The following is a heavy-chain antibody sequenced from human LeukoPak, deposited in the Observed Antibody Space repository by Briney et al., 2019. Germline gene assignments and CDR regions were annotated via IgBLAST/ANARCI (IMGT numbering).Heavy chain of an antibody. V-gene: IGHV4-39*01. CDR3: ARPDGELDAFDI. Sequence: SETLSLTCTVSGGSISSSSNYWGWIRQPPGKGLEWIGSIYYSGSTYYNPSLKSRVTISVDTSKNQFSLKLSSVTAADTAVYYCARPDGELDAFDIWGQGTMVTVSS. CDR1: GGSISSSSNY. D-gene: IGHD3-10*01. J-gene: IGHJ3*02. CDR2: IYYSGST.